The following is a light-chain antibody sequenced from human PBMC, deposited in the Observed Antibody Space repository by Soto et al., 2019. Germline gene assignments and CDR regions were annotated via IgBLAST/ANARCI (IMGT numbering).Light chain of an antibody. CDR2: KVS. V-gene: IGKV2-30*01. Sequence: DVVMTQSPLSLPVTLGQPASISCRSSQSLVSSDGNTFLNWFHQRPGQSPRRLIYKVSNRDSGVPDRFSGSGSGTDFTLKSSRVEAEDVGVYYCMQGTHWPRTFGQGTKVEI. CDR1: QSLVSSDGNTF. CDR3: MQGTHWPRT. J-gene: IGKJ1*01.